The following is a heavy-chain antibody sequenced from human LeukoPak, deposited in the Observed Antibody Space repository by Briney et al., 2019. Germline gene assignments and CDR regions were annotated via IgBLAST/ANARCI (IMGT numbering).Heavy chain of an antibody. Sequence: SETLSLTCIVSGVSISSDNYWGWIRQSPGKGLELIGSVHFSGATHYNPSLKSRVAITLDTSKNQFSLKLNSVTAADTAIYYCAKHRMWLVGLESWGQGTLVAVSS. D-gene: IGHD6-19*01. CDR1: GVSISSDNY. J-gene: IGHJ1*01. CDR3: AKHRMWLVGLES. V-gene: IGHV4-39*01. CDR2: VHFSGAT.